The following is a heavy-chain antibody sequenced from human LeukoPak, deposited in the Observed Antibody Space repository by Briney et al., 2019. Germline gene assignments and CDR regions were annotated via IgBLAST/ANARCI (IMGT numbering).Heavy chain of an antibody. D-gene: IGHD5-18*01. CDR1: GFTFSNYV. CDR2: IAYDGGEK. CDR3: ARARGDSSPASRYFDY. V-gene: IGHV3-30-3*01. Sequence: GGSLRLSCAASGFTFSNYVMHWVRQAPGKGLEWVALIAYDGGEKYYADSVKGRFTISRDNSKNTLYLQMNSLRAEDTAMVYCARARGDSSPASRYFDYWGQGALVTVSS. J-gene: IGHJ4*02.